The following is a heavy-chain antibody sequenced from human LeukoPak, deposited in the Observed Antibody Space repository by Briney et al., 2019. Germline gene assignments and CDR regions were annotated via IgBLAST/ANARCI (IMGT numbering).Heavy chain of an antibody. J-gene: IGHJ5*02. CDR1: GGSFSGYY. CDR3: ARDRRGGSNYGTGWFDP. D-gene: IGHD4-11*01. V-gene: IGHV4-34*01. CDR2: INHSGST. Sequence: SETLSLTCAVYGGSFSGYYWSWIRQPPGKGLEWIGEINHSGSTNYNPSLKSRVTISVDTSKNQFSLKLSSVTAADTAVYYCARDRRGGSNYGTGWFDPWGQGTLVTVSS.